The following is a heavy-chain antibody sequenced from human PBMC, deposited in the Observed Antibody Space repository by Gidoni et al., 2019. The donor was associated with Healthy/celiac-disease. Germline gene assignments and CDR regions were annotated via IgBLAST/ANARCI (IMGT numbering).Heavy chain of an antibody. CDR1: VASIGSSSYY. V-gene: IGHV4-39*01. CDR2: IYYSGST. D-gene: IGHD3-10*01. CDR3: ASGMVRGVIRAYYYYMDV. Sequence: QLQLQESGPGLVKPSETLSLPCTVSVASIGSSSYYWGWIRQPPGKGLGWIGRIYYSGSTYYNPSLKSRVTISVDTSKNQFSLKLSSVTAADTAVYYCASGMVRGVIRAYYYYMDVWGKGTTVTVSS. J-gene: IGHJ6*03.